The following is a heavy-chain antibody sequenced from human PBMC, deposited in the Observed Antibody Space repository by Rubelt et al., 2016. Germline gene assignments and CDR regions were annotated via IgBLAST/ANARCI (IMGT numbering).Heavy chain of an antibody. Sequence: QVQLVQSGAEVKKPGASVKVTCKASGYIFTSYTIHWLRQAPGQRLEWMGWISTGNGNTKSSQSFQDRVSISMDTSAGIAYMELSSLRSEDTALYYCARIYSTSWYLDYWGQGTMVTVSS. D-gene: IGHD6-13*01. CDR3: ARIYSTSWYLDY. CDR2: ISTGNGNT. V-gene: IGHV1-3*04. J-gene: IGHJ4*02. CDR1: GYIFTSYT.